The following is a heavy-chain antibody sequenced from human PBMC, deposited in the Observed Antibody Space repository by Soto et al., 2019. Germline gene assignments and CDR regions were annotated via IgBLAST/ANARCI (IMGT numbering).Heavy chain of an antibody. CDR3: ARAPLLYYCYGMDV. J-gene: IGHJ6*02. V-gene: IGHV4-34*01. CDR2: INHSGST. CDR1: GGSFSGYY. Sequence: QVPLQQWGAGLLKPSETLSLTCAVYGGSFSGYYWCWIRQPPGKGLEWIGEINHSGSTNYNPSLKSRVTISVDTSKNQVSLKLNSVTAADTVVYYCARAPLLYYCYGMDVWGQGPTVT.